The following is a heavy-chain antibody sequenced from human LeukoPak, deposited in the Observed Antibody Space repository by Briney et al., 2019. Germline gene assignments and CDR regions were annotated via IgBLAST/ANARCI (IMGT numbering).Heavy chain of an antibody. CDR3: ARIHDNTVTTPY. V-gene: IGHV1-2*02. CDR2: INPNSGGT. CDR1: GYTFTGYY. Sequence: ASVKVSCKASGYTFTGYYMYLVRQAPGQGLELMGWINPNSGGTNYAQKFQGRVTMTRDTSISTAYMELSRLRSDDTAVYYCARIHDNTVTTPYWGQGTLVTVSS. D-gene: IGHD4-17*01. J-gene: IGHJ4*02.